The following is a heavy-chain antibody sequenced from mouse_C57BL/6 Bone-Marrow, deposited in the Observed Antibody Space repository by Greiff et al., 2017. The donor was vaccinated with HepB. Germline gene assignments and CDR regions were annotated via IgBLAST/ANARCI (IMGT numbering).Heavy chain of an antibody. CDR3: ARLGLRAGFAY. D-gene: IGHD2-4*01. J-gene: IGHJ3*01. Sequence: EVQLVESGGGLVKPGGSLKLSCAASGFTFSSYTMSWVRQTPEKRLEWVATISAGGGNTYYPDSVKGRFTISRDNAKNTLYLQMSSLRSEDTALYYCARLGLRAGFAYWGQGTLVTVSA. CDR1: GFTFSSYT. V-gene: IGHV5-9*01. CDR2: ISAGGGNT.